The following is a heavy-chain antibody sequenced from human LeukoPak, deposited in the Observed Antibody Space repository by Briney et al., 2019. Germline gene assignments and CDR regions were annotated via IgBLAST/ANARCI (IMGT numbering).Heavy chain of an antibody. Sequence: SETLSLTCTVSGGSIKDSDWSWIRQPAGKGLEWIGRIYTSGRTNYNPSLTNRVTMSLDTSKNQFSLKLTSVTAADTAVYYCAREFYGGQPAYWGQGTLVTVSS. CDR2: IYTSGRT. D-gene: IGHD4-23*01. CDR3: AREFYGGQPAY. V-gene: IGHV4-4*07. CDR1: GGSIKDSD. J-gene: IGHJ4*02.